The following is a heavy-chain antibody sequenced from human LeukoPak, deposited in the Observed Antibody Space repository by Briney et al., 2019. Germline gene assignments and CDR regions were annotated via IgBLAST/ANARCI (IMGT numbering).Heavy chain of an antibody. CDR2: INPNSGGT. Sequence: ASVKVSCKASGYTFTSYYMHWVRQAPGQGLEWMGWINPNSGGTNYAQKFQGRVTMTRDTSISTAYMELSRLRSDDTAVYYCARERRIHYYGSGSYYNFDYWGQGTLVTVSS. CDR1: GYTFTSYY. J-gene: IGHJ4*02. V-gene: IGHV1-2*02. D-gene: IGHD3-10*01. CDR3: ARERRIHYYGSGSYYNFDY.